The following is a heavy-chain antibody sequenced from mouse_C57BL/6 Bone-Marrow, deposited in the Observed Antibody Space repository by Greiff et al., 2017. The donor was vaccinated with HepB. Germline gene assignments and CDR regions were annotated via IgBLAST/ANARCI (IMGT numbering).Heavy chain of an antibody. CDR3: TEAPNWFLFDY. J-gene: IGHJ2*01. CDR2: IRLKSDNYAT. V-gene: IGHV6-3*01. Sequence: EVKLMESGGGLVQPGGSMKLSCVASGFTFSNYWMNWVRQSPEKGLEWVAQIRLKSDNYATHYAESVKGRFTISRDDSKSSVYLQMNHLRAKYTGIYYCTEAPNWFLFDYWGQGTTLTVSS. CDR1: GFTFSNYW. D-gene: IGHD4-1*01.